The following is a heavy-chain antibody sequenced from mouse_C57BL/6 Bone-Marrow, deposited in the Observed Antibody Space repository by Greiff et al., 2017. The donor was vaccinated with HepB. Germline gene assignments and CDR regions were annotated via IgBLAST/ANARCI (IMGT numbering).Heavy chain of an antibody. CDR1: GYTFTSYW. J-gene: IGHJ1*03. CDR3: ARSVITTVVSFDWYFDV. Sequence: VQLQQPGAELVRPGSSVKLSCKASGYTFTSYWMHWVKQRPIQGLEWIGNIDPSDSETHYNQKFKDKATLTVDKSSSTAYMQLSSLTSEDSAVYYCARSVITTVVSFDWYFDVWGTGTTVTVSS. V-gene: IGHV1-52*01. CDR2: IDPSDSET. D-gene: IGHD1-1*01.